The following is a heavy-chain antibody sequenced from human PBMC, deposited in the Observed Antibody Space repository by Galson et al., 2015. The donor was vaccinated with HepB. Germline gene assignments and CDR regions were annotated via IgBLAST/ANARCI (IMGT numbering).Heavy chain of an antibody. CDR2: IKQAGREK. J-gene: IGHJ4*02. V-gene: IGHV3-7*01. D-gene: IGHD1-26*01. Sequence: SLRLSCAGSGFNPSIFWMSWVRQAPGKGLEWVANIKQAGREKYYVGPVKGRFTISRDNAGNSLYLQMNSLRGEDTALYYCARSSGGYFDSWGQGILVTVSS. CDR1: GFNPSIFW. CDR3: ARSSGGYFDS.